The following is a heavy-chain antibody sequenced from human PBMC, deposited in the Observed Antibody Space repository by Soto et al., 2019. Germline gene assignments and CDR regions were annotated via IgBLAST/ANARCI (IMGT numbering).Heavy chain of an antibody. Sequence: AASVKVSCKASGGTFSSYAISWVRQAPGQGLEWMGGIIPIFGTANYAQKFQGRVTITADESTSTAYMELSSLRSDDTAVYYCARVEYYYDSSGRKGWWFDPWGQGTLVTVSS. CDR3: ARVEYYYDSSGRKGWWFDP. J-gene: IGHJ5*02. V-gene: IGHV1-69*13. CDR1: GGTFSSYA. D-gene: IGHD3-22*01. CDR2: IIPIFGTA.